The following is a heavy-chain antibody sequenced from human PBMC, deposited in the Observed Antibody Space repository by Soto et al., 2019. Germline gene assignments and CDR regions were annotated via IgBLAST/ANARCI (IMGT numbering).Heavy chain of an antibody. CDR2: IYYSGST. J-gene: IGHJ4*02. D-gene: IGHD3-22*01. CDR1: GGSIGSSSYY. CDR3: AREHTYYSDSSGQFDY. Sequence: SETLSLTCAVSGGSIGSSSYYCGWIRHPPGKGLEWIGSIYYSGSTYYNPSLKSRVTISADTCKNQFSLKLSSVTAADTAVYYCAREHTYYSDSSGQFDYWGPGILVTVSS. V-gene: IGHV4-39*02.